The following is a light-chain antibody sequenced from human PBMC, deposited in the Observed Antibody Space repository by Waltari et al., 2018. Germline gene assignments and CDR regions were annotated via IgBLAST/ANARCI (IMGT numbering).Light chain of an antibody. V-gene: IGKV1-39*01. CDR2: DAS. CDR3: QQNSNVPPT. CDR1: QSIGPF. J-gene: IGKJ1*01. Sequence: DIEMTQSPSSLSASVGDRVIITCRASQSIGPFINWYPQKPGTAPKLLIYDASMLQTGVPSKVSGSGSGTVFTLTISSLQPEDFATYCCQQNSNVPPTFGLGTKVEIK.